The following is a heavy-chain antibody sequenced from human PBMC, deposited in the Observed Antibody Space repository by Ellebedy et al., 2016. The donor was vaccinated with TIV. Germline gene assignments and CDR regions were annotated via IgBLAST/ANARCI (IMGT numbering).Heavy chain of an antibody. V-gene: IGHV3-23*01. D-gene: IGHD2-2*01. Sequence: GGSLRLXXGASGFTFVDYAMSWVRQAPGKGLEWVSAISGDGVSTYYADSLEGRFTISRDNSKNTVSLVMNSLRAEDAAIYYCARENCVTTNCYGRPSGDFDFWGQGTLVTVSS. CDR3: ARENCVTTNCYGRPSGDFDF. J-gene: IGHJ4*02. CDR2: ISGDGVST. CDR1: GFTFVDYA.